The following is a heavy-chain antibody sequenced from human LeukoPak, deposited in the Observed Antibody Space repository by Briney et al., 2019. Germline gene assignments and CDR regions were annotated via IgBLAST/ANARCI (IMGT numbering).Heavy chain of an antibody. V-gene: IGHV1-8*01. J-gene: IGHJ4*02. Sequence: ASVQVPCKASGYTFTNYDINWVRQATGQGLEWVGWMSPYSGNSGSAHKFQGRVTMTRNTSISTAYLELSGLTSEDSAVYYCARGRLVRGDYLDHWGQGALVTVSS. CDR3: ARGRLVRGDYLDH. CDR1: GYTFTNYD. D-gene: IGHD3-10*01. CDR2: MSPYSGNS.